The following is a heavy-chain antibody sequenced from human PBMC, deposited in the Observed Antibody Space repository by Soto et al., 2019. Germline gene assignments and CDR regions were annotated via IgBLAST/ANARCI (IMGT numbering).Heavy chain of an antibody. Sequence: EVQLVESGGGLVQPGGSLRLSCAASGLIFSDYHMDWVRQAPGKGLEWGGRIRRKANSYTTVYATSVKGRFTVSSDDSKDSLYLQINSLKSEDTAEYYCAMLGGWSGGSSGMDGRGQGTTVTVS. CDR3: AMLGGWSGGSSGMDG. D-gene: IGHD6-19*01. V-gene: IGHV3-72*01. J-gene: IGHJ6*02. CDR2: IRRKANSYTT. CDR1: GLIFSDYH.